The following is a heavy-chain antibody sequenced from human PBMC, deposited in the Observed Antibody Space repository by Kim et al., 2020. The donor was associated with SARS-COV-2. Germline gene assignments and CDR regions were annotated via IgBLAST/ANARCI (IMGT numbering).Heavy chain of an antibody. V-gene: IGHV4-34*01. CDR1: GASLSDFS. CDR2: INQTGGT. Sequence: SETLSLTCAVFGASLSDFSWTWIRQSSGKGLEWIGEINQTGGTKYKPSLKSRVSISLDTSKNQFSLKLTSVTAADTAIYFCARGRVGVVPSPILGLGPFYTYYYMDVWDKGATVTVS. CDR3: ARGRVGVVPSPILGLGPFYTYYYMDV. D-gene: IGHD2-15*01. J-gene: IGHJ6*03.